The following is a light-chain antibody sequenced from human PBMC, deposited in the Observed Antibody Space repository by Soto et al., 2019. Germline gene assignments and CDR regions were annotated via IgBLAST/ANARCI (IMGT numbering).Light chain of an antibody. CDR2: DVS. V-gene: IGLV2-14*01. CDR3: SSYTTSNTRQIV. CDR1: SSDVGGYNY. Sequence: QSALTQPASVSGSPGQSITISCTGTSSDVGGYNYVSWYQQHPGKPPKFMIYDVSNRPSGVSNRFSGSKSGNTASLTISGLQAEDEADYYCSSYTTSNTRQIVFGTGTKLTVL. J-gene: IGLJ1*01.